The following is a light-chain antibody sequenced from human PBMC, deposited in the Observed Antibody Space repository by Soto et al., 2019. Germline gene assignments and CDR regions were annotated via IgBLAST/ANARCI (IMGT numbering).Light chain of an antibody. CDR1: QSVSSN. V-gene: IGKV3-15*01. Sequence: EIVMTQSPATLSVSPGERATISCRASQSVSSNLAWYQQKPGKAPRLLIYGASTRPTGIPARFRGSGSGTESDLTISILQSQAFAVYYCQQYNDYPPSFTFGPGTKVDIK. J-gene: IGKJ3*01. CDR3: QQYNDYPPSFT. CDR2: GAS.